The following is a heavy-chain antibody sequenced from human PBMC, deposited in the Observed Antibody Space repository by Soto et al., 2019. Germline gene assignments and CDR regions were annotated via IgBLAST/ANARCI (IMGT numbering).Heavy chain of an antibody. D-gene: IGHD2-15*01. J-gene: IGHJ6*02. CDR2: IYYSGST. CDR3: ARAQDIVVVVAARGVDYGMDV. Sequence: QVQLQESGPGLVKPSQTLSLTCTVSGGSISSGGYYWSWIRQHPGKGLEWIGYIYYSGSTYYNPSLKSRVTISVDTSKNQFSLKMSSVTAADTAVYYCARAQDIVVVVAARGVDYGMDVWGQGTTVTVSS. CDR1: GGSISSGGYY. V-gene: IGHV4-31*03.